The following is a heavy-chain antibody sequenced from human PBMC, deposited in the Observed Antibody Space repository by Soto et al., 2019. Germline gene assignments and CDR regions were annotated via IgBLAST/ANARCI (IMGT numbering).Heavy chain of an antibody. J-gene: IGHJ4*02. CDR2: IYPDDSTT. V-gene: IGHV5-51*01. Sequence: WERQMPGKGLQWMGVIYPDDSTTKYSPSFQGHVTLSVDKSSGTAFLQWSSLKASDTAMYFWATRIYGGNDYCGQATLVT. CDR3: ATRIYGGNDY. D-gene: IGHD2-15*01.